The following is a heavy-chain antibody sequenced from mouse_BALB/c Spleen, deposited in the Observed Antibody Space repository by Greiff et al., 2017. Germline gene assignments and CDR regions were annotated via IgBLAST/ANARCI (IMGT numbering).Heavy chain of an antibody. D-gene: IGHD2-2*01. CDR1: GYAFTNYL. V-gene: IGHV1-54*03. J-gene: IGHJ3*01. Sequence: QVHVKQSGAELVRPGTSVKVSCKASGYAFTNYLIEWVKQRPGQGLEWIGVINPGSGGTNYNEKFKGKATLTADKSSSTAYMQLSSLTSDDSAVYFCASYGYDGWFAYWGQGTLVTVSA. CDR2: INPGSGGT. CDR3: ASYGYDGWFAY.